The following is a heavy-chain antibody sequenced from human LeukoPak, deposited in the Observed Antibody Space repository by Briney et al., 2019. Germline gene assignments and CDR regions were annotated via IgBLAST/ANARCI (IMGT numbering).Heavy chain of an antibody. D-gene: IGHD4-17*01. V-gene: IGHV3-21*01. Sequence: GGSLRLSCAASGFTFSSYAMSWVRQAPGKGLEWVSSISSSGAYIFYAYSVKGRFTISRDNAKNSLYLQMNSLRAEDTAVYYCARDDYGDYEYYYGMDVWGQGTTVTVSS. CDR1: GFTFSSYA. J-gene: IGHJ6*02. CDR3: ARDDYGDYEYYYGMDV. CDR2: ISSSGAYI.